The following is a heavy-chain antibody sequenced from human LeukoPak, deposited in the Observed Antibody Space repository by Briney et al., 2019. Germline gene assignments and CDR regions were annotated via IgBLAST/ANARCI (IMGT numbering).Heavy chain of an antibody. CDR1: GGSFSGYY. CDR2: INHSGST. V-gene: IGHV4-34*01. D-gene: IGHD6-13*01. Sequence: SETLSLTCAVYGGSFSGYYRSWIRQPPGKGLEWIGEINHSGSTNYNPSLKSRVTISVDTSKNQFSLKLSSVTAADSAVYFCARGQVKQQLLPRTGSRDYYFYMDVWGKGTTVTVSS. J-gene: IGHJ6*03. CDR3: ARGQVKQQLLPRTGSRDYYFYMDV.